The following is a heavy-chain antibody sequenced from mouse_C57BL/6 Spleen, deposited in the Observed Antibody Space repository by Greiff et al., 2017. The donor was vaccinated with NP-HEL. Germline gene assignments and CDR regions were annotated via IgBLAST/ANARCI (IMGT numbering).Heavy chain of an antibody. CDR3: ARAYYYGGWYFDV. CDR1: GFTFSDYG. J-gene: IGHJ1*03. D-gene: IGHD1-1*01. Sequence: DVKLQESGGGLVKPGGSLKLSCAASGFTFSDYGMHWVRQAPEKGLEWVAYISSGSSTIYYADTVKGRFTISRDNAKNTLFLQMTSLRSEDTAMYYCARAYYYGGWYFDVWGTGTTVTVSS. V-gene: IGHV5-17*01. CDR2: ISSGSSTI.